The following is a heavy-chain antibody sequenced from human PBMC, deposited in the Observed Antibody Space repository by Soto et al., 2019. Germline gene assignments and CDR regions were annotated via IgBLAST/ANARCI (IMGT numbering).Heavy chain of an antibody. CDR3: ARAIVGPTTTGWLDP. D-gene: IGHD1-26*01. J-gene: IGHJ5*02. Sequence: QVQLVQSGAEVKKPGSSVKVSCKASGGTFSSYAISWVRQAPGQGLELMGGIIPIFGTANYAQKFQGSVTINEDESTSTAYMELSSLGFEDTAVYYCARAIVGPTTTGWLDPWGQGTLVTVSS. CDR2: IIPIFGTA. V-gene: IGHV1-69*01. CDR1: GGTFSSYA.